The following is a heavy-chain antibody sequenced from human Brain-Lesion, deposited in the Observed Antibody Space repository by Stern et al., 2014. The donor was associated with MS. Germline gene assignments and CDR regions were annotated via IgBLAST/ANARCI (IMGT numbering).Heavy chain of an antibody. CDR3: ARHDGWLPHY. V-gene: IGHV4-39*01. CDR1: GGSISRSTYY. Sequence: QVQLQESGPGLVKPSETLSLTCSVSGGSISRSTYYWGWIRQPPGKGLEWIGSIYYSGTTYYNPSLKSRVTLDTSTTQVPLTLQPVTAADTAVYYCARHDGWLPHYWSQGTLVTVSS. J-gene: IGHJ4*02. CDR2: IYYSGTT. D-gene: IGHD5-12*01.